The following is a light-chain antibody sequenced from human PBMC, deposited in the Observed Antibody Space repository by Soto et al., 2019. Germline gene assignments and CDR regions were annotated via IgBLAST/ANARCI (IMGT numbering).Light chain of an antibody. Sequence: DIQMTQSPSSLSTSVGDTVTFTCRASQGINNFVAWFQQNPGKAPKSLIYGASTLQSGDPSNFSGSESESDFTLTISSLQSDDSATYFCQQCHTFPVTFGGATMAEIK. CDR2: GAS. CDR1: QGINNF. V-gene: IGKV1-16*02. J-gene: IGKJ4*01. CDR3: QQCHTFPVT.